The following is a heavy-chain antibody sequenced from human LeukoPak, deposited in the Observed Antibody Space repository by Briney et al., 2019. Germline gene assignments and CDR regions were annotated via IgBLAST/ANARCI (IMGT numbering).Heavy chain of an antibody. Sequence: GGSLRLSCAASGFSFSSYDMHWVRQAPGKGLEWVAVISYDGSDKYYVDSVKGRFTISRDNSKNTLYLQMNSLKAEDAAVYYCARVLSGSYDNYFDYWGQGTLVTVSS. D-gene: IGHD1-26*01. J-gene: IGHJ4*02. V-gene: IGHV3-30*03. CDR2: ISYDGSDK. CDR3: ARVLSGSYDNYFDY. CDR1: GFSFSSYD.